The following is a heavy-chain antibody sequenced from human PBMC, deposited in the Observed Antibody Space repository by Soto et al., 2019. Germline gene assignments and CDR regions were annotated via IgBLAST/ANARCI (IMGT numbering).Heavy chain of an antibody. Sequence: SVKVSCKASGGTFSSYAISWVRQAPGRGLEWMGGIIPIFGTANYAQKFQGRVTITADESTSTAYMELSSLRSEDTAVYYCARDDKAYYYDSSGPLYYGMDVWGQGTTVTVSS. V-gene: IGHV1-69*13. D-gene: IGHD3-22*01. CDR3: ARDDKAYYYDSSGPLYYGMDV. CDR2: IIPIFGTA. CDR1: GGTFSSYA. J-gene: IGHJ6*02.